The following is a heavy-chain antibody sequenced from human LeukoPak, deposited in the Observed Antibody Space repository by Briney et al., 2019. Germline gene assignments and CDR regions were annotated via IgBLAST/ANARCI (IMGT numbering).Heavy chain of an antibody. Sequence: HPGGSLRLSCAASGFTFSSYWMSWVRQAPGKGLEWVANIKQDGSEKYYVDSVKGRFTISRDNAKNSLYLQMNSLRVEDTAVYYCARGDYYDSSCFDYWGQGTLVTVSS. CDR1: GFTFSSYW. J-gene: IGHJ4*02. CDR3: ARGDYYDSSCFDY. D-gene: IGHD3-22*01. CDR2: IKQDGSEK. V-gene: IGHV3-7*01.